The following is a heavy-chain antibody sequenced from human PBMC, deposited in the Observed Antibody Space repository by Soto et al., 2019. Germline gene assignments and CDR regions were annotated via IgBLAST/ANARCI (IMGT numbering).Heavy chain of an antibody. V-gene: IGHV4-30-4*01. D-gene: IGHD5-12*01. J-gene: IGHJ6*02. CDR3: ARDRQSEIVAMLASNGMDV. CDR2: IYDSETT. CDR1: GGSITSDDSY. Sequence: QVQLQESGPGLVKPSQTLSLTCTVSGGSITSDDSYWSWLRQPPGRGLEWIGYIYDSETTYYNPPLKSRVTISVATSKNQLSLKLNSVTAADTAAYYCARDRQSEIVAMLASNGMDVWGQGTTVIVSS.